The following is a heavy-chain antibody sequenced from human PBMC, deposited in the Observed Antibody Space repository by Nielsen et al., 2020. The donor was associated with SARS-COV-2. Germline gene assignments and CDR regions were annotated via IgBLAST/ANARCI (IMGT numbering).Heavy chain of an antibody. Sequence: SETLSLTCNVSSDSMNNYYWSWVRQPPGKGLEWIGYVYYSGDANSNPALKSRVSISMDMPKNQFSLKVNSVTPADTAVYFCARGLYDIVTGYGYYYFYMDVWGKGTTVTVSS. D-gene: IGHD3-9*01. CDR3: ARGLYDIVTGYGYYYFYMDV. J-gene: IGHJ6*03. CDR2: VYYSGDA. V-gene: IGHV4-59*01. CDR1: SDSMNNYY.